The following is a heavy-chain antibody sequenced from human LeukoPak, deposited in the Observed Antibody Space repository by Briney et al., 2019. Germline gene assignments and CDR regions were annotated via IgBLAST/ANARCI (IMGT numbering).Heavy chain of an antibody. J-gene: IGHJ6*03. CDR2: INPDGGNT. CDR1: GYTFTNSY. CDR3: ARVGGGYCSGGSCYSTHYYYYMDV. Sequence: GASVKVSCKASGYTFTNSYIHWVRQAPGQVLEWMGLINPDGGNTNYAQNFQGRLTITRNTSISTAYMELSSLRSEDTAVYYCARVGGGYCSGGSCYSTHYYYYMDVWGKGTTVTVSS. V-gene: IGHV1-46*01. D-gene: IGHD2-15*01.